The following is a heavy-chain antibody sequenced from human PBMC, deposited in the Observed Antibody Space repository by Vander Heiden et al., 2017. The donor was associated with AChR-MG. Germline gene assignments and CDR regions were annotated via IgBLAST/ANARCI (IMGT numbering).Heavy chain of an antibody. CDR2: INRDGSTT. V-gene: IGHV3-74*01. J-gene: IGHJ4*02. Sequence: EVQLVESGGGLVQPGGSLRLSCAASGFTFSTDWMHWVRQAPGKGLVWVSRINRDGSTTTYADSVKGRFTISRDNAKNTLFLQMNSLRAEDTAVYYCARGYSGSYRIDYWGQGTLVTVSS. CDR3: ARGYSGSYRIDY. CDR1: GFTFSTDW. D-gene: IGHD1-26*01.